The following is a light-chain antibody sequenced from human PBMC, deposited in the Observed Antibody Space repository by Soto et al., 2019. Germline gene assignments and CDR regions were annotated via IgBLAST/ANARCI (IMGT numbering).Light chain of an antibody. V-gene: IGLV2-14*01. J-gene: IGLJ1*01. CDR3: CSYTSSSTLYV. CDR2: EVS. Sequence: QSVLTQPASVSGSPGQSITISCTGTSSDVGGYNFVSWYQQHPGKAPKLMIYEVSNRPSGVSNRFSGSKSGNTASLTISGLQAEDEADYYCCSYTSSSTLYVLGTGTQLTVL. CDR1: SSDVGGYNF.